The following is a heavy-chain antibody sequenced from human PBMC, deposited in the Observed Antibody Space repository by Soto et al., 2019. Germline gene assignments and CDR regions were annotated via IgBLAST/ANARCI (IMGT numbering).Heavy chain of an antibody. D-gene: IGHD6-13*01. CDR1: SGSITSSKW. V-gene: IGHV4-4*03. Sequence: QVQLQESGPGLVKPPGTLSLTCTVSSGSITSSKWWRWVRQPPGKGLEWIGEIYHGGSTNYNPSLKGRVTVAVDKSKSQLSLQLNSVTAADTAVYYCASHLIMPGTRGFDSWGEGTLGTVSS. J-gene: IGHJ4*02. CDR3: ASHLIMPGTRGFDS. CDR2: IYHGGST.